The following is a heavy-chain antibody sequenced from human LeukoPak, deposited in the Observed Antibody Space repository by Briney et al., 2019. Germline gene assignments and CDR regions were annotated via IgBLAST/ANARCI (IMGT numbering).Heavy chain of an antibody. D-gene: IGHD4-17*01. V-gene: IGHV7-4-1*02. J-gene: IGHJ3*02. CDR3: ARDLGYGDXSNAFDI. CDR1: GYTFTSYA. CDR2: INTNTGNP. Sequence: ASVKVSCKASGYTFTSYAMNWVRQAPGQGLEWMGWINTNTGNPTYAQGFTGRFVFSLDTSVSTAYLQISSLKAEDTAVYYCARDLGYGDXSNAFDIWGQGTMXXVSS.